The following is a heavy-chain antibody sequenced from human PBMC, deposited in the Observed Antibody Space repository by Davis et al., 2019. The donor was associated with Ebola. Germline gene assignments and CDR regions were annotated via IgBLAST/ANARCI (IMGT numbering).Heavy chain of an antibody. Sequence: MPSETLSLTCTVSGTSISSYYWSWIRQPPGKGLEWIGYIYYSGTTNYNPSLESRVTISVDTSKNQFSLTLNSVTAADTAVYYCARGLTYYYDSSGYYWGQGTLVTVSS. CDR3: ARGLTYYYDSSGYY. D-gene: IGHD3-22*01. CDR2: IYYSGTT. CDR1: GTSISSYY. J-gene: IGHJ4*02. V-gene: IGHV4-59*01.